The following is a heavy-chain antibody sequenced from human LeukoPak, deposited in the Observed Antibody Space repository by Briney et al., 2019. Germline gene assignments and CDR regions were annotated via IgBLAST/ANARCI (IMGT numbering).Heavy chain of an antibody. D-gene: IGHD3-9*01. J-gene: IGHJ4*02. CDR3: ASCPADWAFDY. Sequence: GGSLRLSCAASGFTFSSYSMNWVRQAPGKGLEWVSSISSSSSYIYYADSVKGRFTISRDNAKNSLYLQMNSLRAEDTAVYYCASCPADWAFDYWGQGTLVTVSS. CDR1: GFTFSSYS. CDR2: ISSSSSYI. V-gene: IGHV3-21*01.